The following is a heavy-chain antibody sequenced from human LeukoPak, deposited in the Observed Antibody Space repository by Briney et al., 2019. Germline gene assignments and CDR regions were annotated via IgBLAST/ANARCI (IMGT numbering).Heavy chain of an antibody. CDR1: GYTFTSYA. V-gene: IGHV1-3*01. J-gene: IGHJ4*02. D-gene: IGHD3-22*01. CDR3: ARDPGPLYYDSSGYSDY. CDR2: INAGNGNT. Sequence: GASVKVSCNASGYTFTSYAMHWVRQAPGQRLEWMGWINAGNGNTKYSQKFQGRVTITRDTSASTAYMELSSLRSEDTAVYYCARDPGPLYYDSSGYSDYWGQGTLVTVSS.